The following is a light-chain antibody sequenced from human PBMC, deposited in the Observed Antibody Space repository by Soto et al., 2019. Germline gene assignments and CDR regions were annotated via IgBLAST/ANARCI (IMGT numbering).Light chain of an antibody. CDR1: QSVSSN. Sequence: EIVMTQSPATLSVSPGERATLSCRASQSVSSNLAWYQQKPGQAPRLLIYGASTRAPGIPARFSGSGSGTEFTLTISSLHSEDFAVYYCQHYNNWPRTFGQGTKVEIK. CDR2: GAS. V-gene: IGKV3-15*01. CDR3: QHYNNWPRT. J-gene: IGKJ1*01.